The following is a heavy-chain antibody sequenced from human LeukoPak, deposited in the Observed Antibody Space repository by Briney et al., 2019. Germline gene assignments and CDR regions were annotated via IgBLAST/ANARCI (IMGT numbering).Heavy chain of an antibody. D-gene: IGHD6-19*01. CDR2: MSAYNGNT. Sequence: ASVTVSFKASVYTVTIYGISWVRQAPAHGLERVGWMSAYNGNTRYAQQLPGRVTMTTDTSTSTAYMELRSLRSDDTAVYYCARAIDSSGWYSGGYWGQGTLVTVSS. CDR3: ARAIDSSGWYSGGY. CDR1: VYTVTIYG. V-gene: IGHV1-18*01. J-gene: IGHJ4*02.